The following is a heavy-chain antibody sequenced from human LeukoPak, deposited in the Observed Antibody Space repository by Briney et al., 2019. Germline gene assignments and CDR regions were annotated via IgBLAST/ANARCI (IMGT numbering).Heavy chain of an antibody. CDR3: ARVPAAITDNWFDP. V-gene: IGHV1-18*01. D-gene: IGHD2-2*02. J-gene: IGHJ5*02. CDR2: ISAYNGNT. CDR1: GYTFTSYG. Sequence: ASVKVSCKASGYTFTSYGISWVRQAPGQGLEGMGWISAYNGNTNYAQKLQGRVTMTTDTSTGTAYMELRSLRSDDTAVYYCARVPAAITDNWFDPWGQGTLVTVSS.